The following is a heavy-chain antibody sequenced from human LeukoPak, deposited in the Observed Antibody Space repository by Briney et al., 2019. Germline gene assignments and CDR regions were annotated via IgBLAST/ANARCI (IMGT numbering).Heavy chain of an antibody. CDR3: AKDMAAYYYASGNIDY. CDR2: ISWDGGGT. V-gene: IGHV3-43D*03. J-gene: IGHJ4*02. D-gene: IGHD3-10*01. Sequence: GGSLRLCCAASGFTFSSYEMNWVRQAPGKGLEWVSLISWDGGGTYYADTVKGRFTISRDNSKNSLYLQMNSLRAEDTALYYCAKDMAAYYYASGNIDYWGQGTLVTVSS. CDR1: GFTFSSYE.